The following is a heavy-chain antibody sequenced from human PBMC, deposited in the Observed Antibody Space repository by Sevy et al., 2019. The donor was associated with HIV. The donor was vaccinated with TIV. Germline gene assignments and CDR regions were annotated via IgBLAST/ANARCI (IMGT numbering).Heavy chain of an antibody. D-gene: IGHD3-22*01. CDR3: AKDRYYFDSSGYYDHHDAFDV. CDR2: ISGSGAIT. V-gene: IGHV3-23*01. J-gene: IGHJ3*01. CDR1: GFTSTPYA. Sequence: GGSLRLSCATSGFTSTPYAVAWVRQAPGKGLEWVAAISGSGAITYYAYSGNARLIISRDRTNNTVYLEMKRLRADDIALYYCAKDRYYFDSSGYYDHHDAFDVWGRGTMVTVSS.